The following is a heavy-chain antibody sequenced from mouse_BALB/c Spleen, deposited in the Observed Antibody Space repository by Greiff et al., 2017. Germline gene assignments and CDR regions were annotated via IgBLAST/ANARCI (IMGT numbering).Heavy chain of an antibody. CDR1: GYTFTSYW. CDR2: INPSTGYT. V-gene: IGHV1-7*01. Sequence: QVQLQQSGAELAKPGASVKMSCKASGYTFTSYWMHWVKQRPGQGLEWIGYINPSTGYTEYNQKFKDKATLTADKSSSTAYMQLSSLTSEDSAVYYCARDGLSFAYWGQGTLVTVSA. J-gene: IGHJ3*01. D-gene: IGHD6-1*01. CDR3: ARDGLSFAY.